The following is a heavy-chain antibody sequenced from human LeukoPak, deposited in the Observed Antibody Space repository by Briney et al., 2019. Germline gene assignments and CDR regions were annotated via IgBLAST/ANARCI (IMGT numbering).Heavy chain of an antibody. V-gene: IGHV1-18*01. J-gene: IGHJ4*02. CDR1: GYTLTSYR. Sequence: ASVTVSLKACGYTLTSYRISWVRQPPAQGREWMGWISAYNGNTNYAQKLQGRVTMTTDTSTSTAYMELRSLRSDDTAVYYCASDTSGYNYRAFDYWGQGTLVTVSS. CDR3: ASDTSGYNYRAFDY. D-gene: IGHD5-12*01. CDR2: ISAYNGNT.